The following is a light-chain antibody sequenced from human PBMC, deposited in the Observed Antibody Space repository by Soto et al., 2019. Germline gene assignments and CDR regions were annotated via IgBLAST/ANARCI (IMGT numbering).Light chain of an antibody. CDR3: QQYYSYPQT. V-gene: IGKV1-5*01. Sequence: DIQMTQSPSTLSGSVGDRVTITCRASQTISSWLAWYQQKPGKAPKLLISAASTLQSGVPSRFSGSGSGTDFTLTISCLQSEDFATYYCQQYYSYPQTFGQGTKVDIK. CDR1: QTISSW. CDR2: AAS. J-gene: IGKJ1*01.